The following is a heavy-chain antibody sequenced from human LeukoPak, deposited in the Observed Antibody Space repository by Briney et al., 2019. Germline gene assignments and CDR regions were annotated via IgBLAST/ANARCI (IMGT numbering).Heavy chain of an antibody. Sequence: GESLRLSCAASGFTCRSYAMSWVRQSPGKGLEWVSTISGRGGFTYYADSVKGRFTISRDSSKLYLQMNTLRDEDTAVYYCARSFYYSDCSDYFYVFGYWGQGTLVTVSS. CDR2: ISGRGGFT. CDR1: GFTCRSYA. CDR3: ARSFYYSDCSDYFYVFGY. J-gene: IGHJ4*02. V-gene: IGHV3-23*01. D-gene: IGHD3-22*01.